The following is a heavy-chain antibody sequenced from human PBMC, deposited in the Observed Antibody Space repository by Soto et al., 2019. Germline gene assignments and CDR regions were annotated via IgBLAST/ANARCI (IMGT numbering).Heavy chain of an antibody. V-gene: IGHV3-30-3*01. CDR3: AREVFLYHSRTYLGGNDY. CDR2: ISYDGNTK. Sequence: QVQLVESGGGVVQPGTSLRLSCAASGFTFTHYPMHWVRQAPGEGLDWVAVISYDGNTKYYADSVKGRFTISRDTAEHTLDLEMNILRAEDTAVYYCAREVFLYHSRTYLGGNDYWGQGTLVTVSS. J-gene: IGHJ4*02. D-gene: IGHD3-10*01. CDR1: GFTFTHYP.